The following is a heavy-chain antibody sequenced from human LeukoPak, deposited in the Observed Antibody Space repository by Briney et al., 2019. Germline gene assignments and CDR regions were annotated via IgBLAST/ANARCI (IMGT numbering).Heavy chain of an antibody. CDR1: GGSISSGSYY. J-gene: IGHJ6*02. V-gene: IGHV4-61*02. CDR2: IYTSGST. D-gene: IGHD1-20*01. Sequence: PSQTLSLTCTVSGGSISSGSYYWSWIRQPAGKGLEWIGRIYTSGSTNYNPSLKSRVTISVDTSKNQFSLKLSSVTAADTAVYYCARDPVTGTTPSPNYGMDVWGQGTTVTVSS. CDR3: ARDPVTGTTPSPNYGMDV.